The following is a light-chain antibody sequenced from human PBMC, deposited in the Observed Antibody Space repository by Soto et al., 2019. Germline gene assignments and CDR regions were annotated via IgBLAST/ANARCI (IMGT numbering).Light chain of an antibody. Sequence: EIVLTQSPGTLSLSPGERATLSFSASQSVTSSYLTWYQQKPGQAPRLLIYGASTRAAGIPDRFSGSGSGTEFTLTISSLQPEDFATYYCQQLNSYPITFGQGTRLEIK. CDR3: QQLNSYPIT. J-gene: IGKJ5*01. CDR2: GAS. CDR1: QSVTSSY. V-gene: IGKV3-20*01.